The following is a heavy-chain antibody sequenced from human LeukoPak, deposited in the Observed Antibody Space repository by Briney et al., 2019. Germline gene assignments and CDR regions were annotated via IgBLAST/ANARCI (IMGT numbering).Heavy chain of an antibody. CDR3: AKDYLPKYDFWSGYSEEGYYFDY. D-gene: IGHD3/OR15-3a*01. CDR1: GFTFSSYG. CDR2: ISGSGGST. J-gene: IGHJ4*02. V-gene: IGHV3-23*01. Sequence: GGSLRLSCAASGFTFSSYGMSWVRQAPGKGLEWVSAISGSGGSTYYADSVKGRFTISRDNSKNTLYLQMNSLRAEDTAVYYCAKDYLPKYDFWSGYSEEGYYFDYWGQGTLVTVSS.